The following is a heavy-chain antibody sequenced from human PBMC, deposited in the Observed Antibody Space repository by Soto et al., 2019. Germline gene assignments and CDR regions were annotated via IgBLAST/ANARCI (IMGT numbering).Heavy chain of an antibody. J-gene: IGHJ4*02. CDR3: AKDRYTSSWYYFGY. CDR1: GFTFSSYA. CDR2: ISNSGGTT. V-gene: IGHV3-23*01. D-gene: IGHD6-13*01. Sequence: EVQLLESGGGLVQPGGSLRLSCAASGFTFSSYAMGWVRQAPGKGLEWVSSISNSGGTTYYADSVKGRFTVSRDNSKNTLFLQMDSLRAEDTAVYYCAKDRYTSSWYYFGYWGQGTLVTVSS.